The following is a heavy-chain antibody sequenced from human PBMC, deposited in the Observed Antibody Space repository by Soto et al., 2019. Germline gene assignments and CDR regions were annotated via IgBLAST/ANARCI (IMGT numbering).Heavy chain of an antibody. J-gene: IGHJ4*02. V-gene: IGHV3-7*01. CDR1: GFTFSSYW. CDR3: VRVLRGYFDY. Sequence: GGSLRLSCAASGFTFSSYWMSWVRQAPGQGVEWVANIKRDGSEKYYVDSVKGRFTISRDNAKNSLYLQMNSLRGEDTAVYYCVRVLRGYFDYWGQGTLVTVSS. CDR2: IKRDGSEK. D-gene: IGHD3-10*01.